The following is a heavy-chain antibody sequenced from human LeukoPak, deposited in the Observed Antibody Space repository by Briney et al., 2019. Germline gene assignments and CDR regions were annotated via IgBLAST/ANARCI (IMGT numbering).Heavy chain of an antibody. CDR2: IKQDGSEK. CDR1: GFTLSNCW. V-gene: IGHV3-7*01. CDR3: VRGSGWLQEY. Sequence: GGSLRLSCAASGFTLSNCWMSWVRQAPGKGLKWVAIIKQDGSEKYYVDSEEGRFTISRDNTKNSLYLQMNSLRVEDTAVYYCVRGSGWLQEYWGQGTLVTVSS. J-gene: IGHJ4*02. D-gene: IGHD5-24*01.